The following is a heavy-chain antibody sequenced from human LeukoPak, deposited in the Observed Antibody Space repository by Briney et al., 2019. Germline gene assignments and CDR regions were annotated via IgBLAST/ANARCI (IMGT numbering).Heavy chain of an antibody. CDR1: GFTFSSYW. CDR3: TTHILTGDFDY. V-gene: IGHV3-7*05. J-gene: IGHJ4*02. D-gene: IGHD7-27*01. Sequence: PGGSLRLSCAASGFTFSSYWMSWVRQAPGKGLEWVANIKQGGIEKHYADSVKGRFTISRDDTENSLYLQMNSLRAEDTAMYYCTTHILTGDFDYWGQGTLVTVSS. CDR2: IKQGGIEK.